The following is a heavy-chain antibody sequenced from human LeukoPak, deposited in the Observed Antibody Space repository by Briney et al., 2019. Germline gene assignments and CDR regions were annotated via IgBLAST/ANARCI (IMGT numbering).Heavy chain of an antibody. V-gene: IGHV4-38-2*02. CDR2: IYHTGST. CDR1: GYSISSDYY. J-gene: IGHJ4*02. Sequence: SETLSLTCTVSGYSISSDYYWGWIRQPPGKGLEWIGNIYHTGSTSYNPSLESRVTISLDLSKNQFSLRLSSVTAADTALYYCVREGPIRFLEQIDYWGQGTLVTVSS. D-gene: IGHD3-3*01. CDR3: VREGPIRFLEQIDY.